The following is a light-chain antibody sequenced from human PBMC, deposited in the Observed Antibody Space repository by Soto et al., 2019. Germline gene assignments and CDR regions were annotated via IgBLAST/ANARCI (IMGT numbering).Light chain of an antibody. CDR2: DAS. Sequence: EIVLTQSPATLSFSPGERATLSCRARQSIGSHLAWYQQQPGQAPRLLIYDASSRATGIPARFSGSGSGTEFALTISSLEPEDFAVYYCQQRSNWPRTFGQGTKVDI. V-gene: IGKV3-11*01. CDR1: QSIGSH. J-gene: IGKJ1*01. CDR3: QQRSNWPRT.